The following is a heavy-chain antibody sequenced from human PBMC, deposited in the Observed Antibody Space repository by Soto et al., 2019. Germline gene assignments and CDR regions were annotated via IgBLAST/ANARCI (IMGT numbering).Heavy chain of an antibody. CDR2: ISAYNGNT. CDR3: AIPEGYSYGFSGPGAFDI. D-gene: IGHD5-18*01. V-gene: IGHV1-18*01. J-gene: IGHJ3*02. CDR1: GYTFTSYG. Sequence: GASVKVSCKASGYTFTSYGISWVRQAPGQRVEWMGWISAYNGNTNYAQKLQGRVTMTTDTSTSTAYMELRSLRSDDTAVYYCAIPEGYSYGFSGPGAFDIWGQGTMVTVSS.